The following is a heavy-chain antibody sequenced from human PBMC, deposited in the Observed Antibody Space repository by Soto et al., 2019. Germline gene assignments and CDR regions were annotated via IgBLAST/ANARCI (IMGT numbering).Heavy chain of an antibody. J-gene: IGHJ5*02. CDR3: AKDPGEGELPSLGWFDP. CDR1: GFTFSSYG. Sequence: QVQLVESGGGVVQPGRSLRLSCAASGFTFSSYGMHWVRQAPGKGLEWGAVISYDGSNKYYADSVKGRFTISRDNSKNTLYLQMNSLRAEDTAVYYCAKDPGEGELPSLGWFDPWGQGTLVTVSS. D-gene: IGHD1-26*01. CDR2: ISYDGSNK. V-gene: IGHV3-30*18.